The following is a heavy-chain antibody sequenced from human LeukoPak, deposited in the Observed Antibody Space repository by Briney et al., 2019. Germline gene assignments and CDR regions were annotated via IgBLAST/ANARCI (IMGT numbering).Heavy chain of an antibody. CDR1: GFTFSSYG. CDR2: ISYDGSNK. CDR3: AKGARGATLRDQYYYGMDV. Sequence: PGRSLRLSCAASGFTFSSYGMHWVRQAPGKGLEWVAVISYDGSNKYYADSVKGRFTISRDNSKNTLYLQMNSLRAEDTAVYYCAKGARGATLRDQYYYGMDVWGQGTTVTVSS. V-gene: IGHV3-30*18. J-gene: IGHJ6*02. D-gene: IGHD1-26*01.